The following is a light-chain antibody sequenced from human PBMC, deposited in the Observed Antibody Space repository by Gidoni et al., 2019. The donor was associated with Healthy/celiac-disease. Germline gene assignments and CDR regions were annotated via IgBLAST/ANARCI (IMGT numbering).Light chain of an antibody. CDR3: QQYGSSPPIYT. CDR1: QSISSSY. V-gene: IGKV3-20*01. J-gene: IGKJ2*01. CDR2: GAS. Sequence: EIVLTQSPGTLSLSPGERATLSCRAIQSISSSYFAWYQQKPDQPPRLLIYGASSRATGIPARFICSGSGTDFTLTISSLVPADFSVSYCQQYGSSPPIYTFGQGTKLEIK.